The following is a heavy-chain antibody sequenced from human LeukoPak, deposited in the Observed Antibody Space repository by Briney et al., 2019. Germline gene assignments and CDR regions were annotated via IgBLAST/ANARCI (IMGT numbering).Heavy chain of an antibody. CDR3: ARDRIAVAGTDY. J-gene: IGHJ4*02. V-gene: IGHV3-23*01. CDR1: GFTFSSYA. CDR2: ISGSGDST. Sequence: GGSLRLSCAASGFTFSSYAMNWVRQAPGKGLEWVSGISGSGDSTYYTDSVKGRLTIFRDNFKNTLYLQMNSPRAEDTAVYYCARDRIAVAGTDYWGQGTLVTVSS. D-gene: IGHD6-19*01.